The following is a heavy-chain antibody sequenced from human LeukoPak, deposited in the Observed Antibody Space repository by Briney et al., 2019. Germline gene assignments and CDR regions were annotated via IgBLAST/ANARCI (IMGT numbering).Heavy chain of an antibody. CDR2: ISSSSSYI. D-gene: IGHD3-22*01. Sequence: GGSLRLSCAASGFTFSSYSMNWVRQAPGKGLEWASSISSSSSYIYYADSVKGRFTISRDNAKNSLYLQMNSLRAEDTAVYYCAREGSYYYDSSGYYYDYWGQGTLVTVSS. V-gene: IGHV3-21*01. J-gene: IGHJ4*02. CDR1: GFTFSSYS. CDR3: AREGSYYYDSSGYYYDY.